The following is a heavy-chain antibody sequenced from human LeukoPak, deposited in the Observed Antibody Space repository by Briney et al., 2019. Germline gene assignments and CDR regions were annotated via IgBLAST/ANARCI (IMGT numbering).Heavy chain of an antibody. Sequence: GSLRLSCAASGFTFTSYWIHWVRQAPGKGLEWVSAISGSGGSTYYADSVKGRFTISRDNSKNTLYLQMNSLRAEDTAVYYCAISPPGQLVTLDYWGQGTLVTVSS. V-gene: IGHV3-23*01. CDR3: AISPPGQLVTLDY. D-gene: IGHD6-6*01. CDR2: ISGSGGST. J-gene: IGHJ4*02. CDR1: GFTFTSYW.